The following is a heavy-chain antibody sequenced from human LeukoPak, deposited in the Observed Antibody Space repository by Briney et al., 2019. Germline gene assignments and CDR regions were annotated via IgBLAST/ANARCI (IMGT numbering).Heavy chain of an antibody. V-gene: IGHV1-69*04. CDR1: GGTFSNLA. J-gene: IGHJ4*02. Sequence: SVKVSCKASGGTFSNLAISWVRQAPGQGLEWMGRIIPTTGLANYAQKFQGRVTITADKSTSTAYMDLSSLRSEDTAVYYCARAPLRLDGYILYYWGQGTLVTVSS. CDR3: ARAPLRLDGYILYY. D-gene: IGHD5-24*01. CDR2: IIPTTGLA.